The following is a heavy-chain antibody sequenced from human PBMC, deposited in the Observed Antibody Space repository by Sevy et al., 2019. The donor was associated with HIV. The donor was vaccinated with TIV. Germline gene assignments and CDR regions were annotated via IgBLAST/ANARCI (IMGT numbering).Heavy chain of an antibody. D-gene: IGHD3-10*01. CDR1: GFTFSKYW. V-gene: IGHV3-7*01. CDR2: INQDGSEK. Sequence: GGSLRLSCAASGFTFSKYWMSWVRQAPGKGLEWVANINQDGSEKNYVDSVKGRFTISSDNGKNSLYLQMNSLRAEDTAVYYCARETGSSHFDYWGQGTLVTVSS. CDR3: ARETGSSHFDY. J-gene: IGHJ4*02.